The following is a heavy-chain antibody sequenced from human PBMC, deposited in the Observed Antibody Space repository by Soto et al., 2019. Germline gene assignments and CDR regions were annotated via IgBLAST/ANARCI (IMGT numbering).Heavy chain of an antibody. V-gene: IGHV3-23*01. CDR3: AKGSFDVLTGYQDY. CDR1: GFTFDNYA. D-gene: IGHD3-9*01. Sequence: PGGSLRLSCAVSGFTFDNYAMSWVRQAPRKGLEWVSLISGSGGTTYYADSVKGRFTISRDNSKNTLYLQMNSLRGEDTAVYYCAKGSFDVLTGYQDYWGQGTLVTVSS. CDR2: ISGSGGTT. J-gene: IGHJ4*02.